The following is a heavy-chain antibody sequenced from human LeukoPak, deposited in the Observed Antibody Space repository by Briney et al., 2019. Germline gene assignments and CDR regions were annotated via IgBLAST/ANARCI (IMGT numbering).Heavy chain of an antibody. CDR3: ARTVGDGSGSYLYYYYYMDV. J-gene: IGHJ6*03. Sequence: PSETLSLTCTVSGGSISSYYWSWIRQPAGKGLEWIGRIYTSGSTNYNPSLKSRVTMSVDTSKNKFSLKLSSVTAADTAVYYCARTVGDGSGSYLYYYYYMDVWGKGTTVTVSS. V-gene: IGHV4-4*07. CDR2: IYTSGST. D-gene: IGHD3-10*01. CDR1: GGSISSYY.